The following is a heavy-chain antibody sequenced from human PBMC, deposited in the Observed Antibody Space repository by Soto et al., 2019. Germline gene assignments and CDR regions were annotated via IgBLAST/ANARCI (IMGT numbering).Heavy chain of an antibody. CDR1: GYSFTSYW. CDR2: IYPGDSDT. Sequence: GESLKISCKGSGYSFTSYWIGWVRQMPGKGLEWMGIIYPGDSDTRYSPSFQGQVTISADKSISTAVYYCARDGPHISIFGYGDYWGQGNLVTVSS. D-gene: IGHD3-3*01. J-gene: IGHJ4*02. V-gene: IGHV5-51*01. CDR3: DY.